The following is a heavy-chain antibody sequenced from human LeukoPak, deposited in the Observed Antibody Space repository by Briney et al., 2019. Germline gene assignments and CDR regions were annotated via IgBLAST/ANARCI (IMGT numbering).Heavy chain of an antibody. V-gene: IGHV4-34*01. D-gene: IGHD3-10*01. CDR2: INHSGST. Sequence: ASETLSLTCAVYGVSFSGYYWSWIRQPPGKGLEWIGEINHSGSTNYNPSLKSRVTISVDTSKNQFSLKLSSVTAADTAVYYCARGPSGELLKPDYWGQGTLVTVSS. J-gene: IGHJ4*02. CDR3: ARGPSGELLKPDY. CDR1: GVSFSGYY.